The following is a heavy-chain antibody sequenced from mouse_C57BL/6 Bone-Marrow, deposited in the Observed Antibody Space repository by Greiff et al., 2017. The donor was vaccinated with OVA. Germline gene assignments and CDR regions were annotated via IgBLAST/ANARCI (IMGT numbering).Heavy chain of an antibody. J-gene: IGHJ2*01. CDR3: ARKDHYYGDY. Sequence: QVQLQQPGAELVKPGASVKLSCKASGYTFTSYWMQWVKQRPGQGLEWIGEIDPSDSYTNYNQKFKGKATLTVDTSSSTAYMQLSSLTSEDSAVYYCARKDHYYGDYWGQGTTLTVSS. CDR2: IDPSDSYT. CDR1: GYTFTSYW. D-gene: IGHD1-2*01. V-gene: IGHV1-50*01.